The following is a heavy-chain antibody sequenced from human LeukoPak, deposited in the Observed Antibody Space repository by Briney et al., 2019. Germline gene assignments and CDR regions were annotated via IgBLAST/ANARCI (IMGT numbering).Heavy chain of an antibody. D-gene: IGHD1-7*01. J-gene: IGHJ6*03. CDR1: GGTFSSYA. CDR2: ITPIFDTA. Sequence: GASVKVSCKASGGTFSSYAISWARQAPGQGLEWMGGITPIFDTAKYAQKFQGRVTITADKSTSTAYMELSSLRSEDTAVYYCAREKKLELDYYMDVWGKGTTVTVSS. V-gene: IGHV1-69*06. CDR3: AREKKLELDYYMDV.